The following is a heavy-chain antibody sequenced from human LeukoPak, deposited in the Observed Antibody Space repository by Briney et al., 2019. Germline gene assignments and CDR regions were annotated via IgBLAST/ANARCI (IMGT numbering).Heavy chain of an antibody. CDR3: AKGRLSGVVVAGYGMDV. D-gene: IGHD6-19*01. V-gene: IGHV3-23*01. CDR1: GFTLSSYA. CDR2: TSGSGGST. Sequence: GGSLRLSCAASGFTLSSYAMSWVRQAPGKALEWVSATSGSGGSTYYADSVKGRFTISRDNSKNTLYLQTNSLRAEDTAVYYCAKGRLSGVVVAGYGMDVWGQGTTITVSS. J-gene: IGHJ6*02.